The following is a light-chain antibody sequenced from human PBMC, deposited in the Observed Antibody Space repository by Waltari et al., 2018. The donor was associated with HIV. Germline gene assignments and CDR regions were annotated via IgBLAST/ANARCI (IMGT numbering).Light chain of an antibody. Sequence: QSALTQPPSVSRSPGQSIPISSPGINVALGSFTFVSWYPHHPGKPPKLIIYEVHNRPSGVSERCSGSKSGNSASLTISGLQTADEADYYCTSYTSGSVLFGGGTNLTVL. V-gene: IGLV2-14*01. CDR3: TSYTSGSVL. J-gene: IGLJ2*01. CDR1: NVALGSFTF. CDR2: EVH.